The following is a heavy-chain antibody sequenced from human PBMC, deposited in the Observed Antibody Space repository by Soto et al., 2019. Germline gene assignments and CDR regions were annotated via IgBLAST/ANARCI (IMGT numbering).Heavy chain of an antibody. CDR3: VKGPLRFLEWLPLENWFDP. V-gene: IGHV3-23*01. J-gene: IGHJ5*02. CDR2: ISGSGGNT. CDR1: GFTFSGYV. D-gene: IGHD3-3*01. Sequence: GGSLRLSCAASGFTFSGYVMSWVRQAPGKGLEWVSAISGSGGNTYYADSVKGRFTISIDNSKNTVSLQMNSLRAEDTALYFCVKGPLRFLEWLPLENWFDPWGQGTLVTVSS.